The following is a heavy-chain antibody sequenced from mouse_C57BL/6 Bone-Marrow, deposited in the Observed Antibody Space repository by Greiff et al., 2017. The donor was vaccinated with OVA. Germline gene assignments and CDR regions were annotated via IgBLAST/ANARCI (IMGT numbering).Heavy chain of an antibody. Sequence: EVQLVESGPGLVKPSQSLSLTCSVTGYSITSGYYWNWIRQFPGNKLEWMGYISYDGSNNYNPSLKNRISITRDTSKNQFFLKLNSVTTEDTATYYCARDYDGMDYWGQGTSVTVSS. CDR3: ARDYDGMDY. J-gene: IGHJ4*01. CDR2: ISYDGSN. V-gene: IGHV3-6*01. D-gene: IGHD2-3*01. CDR1: GYSITSGYY.